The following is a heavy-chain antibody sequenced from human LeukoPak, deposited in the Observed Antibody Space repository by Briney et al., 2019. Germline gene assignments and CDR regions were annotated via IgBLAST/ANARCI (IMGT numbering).Heavy chain of an antibody. CDR3: ARDDYDVLADYWTGWVY. D-gene: IGHD3-9*01. CDR2: IYYNGNT. Sequence: PSQTLSLTCTVSGSSISTDEYYWSWIRQSPGKGLEWIGHIYYNGNTYYNPSFKSRVSISLDTSKSHFSLKLSSVTAADTAVYFCARDDYDVLADYWTGWVYWGQGTLVTVSS. CDR1: GSSISTDEYY. J-gene: IGHJ4*02. V-gene: IGHV4-30-4*01.